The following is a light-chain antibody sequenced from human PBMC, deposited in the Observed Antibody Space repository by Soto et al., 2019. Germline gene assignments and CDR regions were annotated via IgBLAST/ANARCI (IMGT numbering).Light chain of an antibody. CDR3: NSYAGSNVYV. Sequence: QSVLTQPASLSGSPGQSVTISCTGTSSDVGGYNYVSWYQQHPGKAPKLMIYEVSKRPSGVPDRFSGSKSGNTASLTVSGLQAEDEADYYCNSYAGSNVYVFGTGTKVTVL. CDR2: EVS. V-gene: IGLV2-8*01. J-gene: IGLJ1*01. CDR1: SSDVGGYNY.